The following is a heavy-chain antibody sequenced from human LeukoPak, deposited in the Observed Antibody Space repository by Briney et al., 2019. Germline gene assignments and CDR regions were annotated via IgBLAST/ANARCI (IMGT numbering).Heavy chain of an antibody. CDR1: GGSISSSNW. V-gene: IGHV4-4*02. CDR3: ARESRLRRVRSGGSSYAPSTRNYNWFDP. D-gene: IGHD2-15*01. Sequence: SGTLSLTCAVSGGSISSSNWWSWVRQPPGKGLEWIGEIYHSGSTNYNPSLKSRVTISVDKSKNQFSLKLSSVTAADTAVYYCARESRLRRVRSGGSSYAPSTRNYNWFDPWGQGTLVTVSS. J-gene: IGHJ5*02. CDR2: IYHSGST.